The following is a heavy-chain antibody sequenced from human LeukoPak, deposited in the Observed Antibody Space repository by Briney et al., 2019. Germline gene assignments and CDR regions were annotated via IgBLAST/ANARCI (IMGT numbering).Heavy chain of an antibody. CDR1: GGSISSSNW. CDR2: IYHSGST. CDR3: AKNSPYYYGSGSYYTRIYFQH. D-gene: IGHD3-10*01. V-gene: IGHV4-4*02. Sequence: SGTLSLTCAVSGGSISSSNWWSWVRQPPGKGLEWIGEIYHSGSTNYNPSLKSRVTISVDKSKNQFSLKLSSVTAADTAVYYCAKNSPYYYGSGSYYTRIYFQHWGQGTLVTVSS. J-gene: IGHJ1*01.